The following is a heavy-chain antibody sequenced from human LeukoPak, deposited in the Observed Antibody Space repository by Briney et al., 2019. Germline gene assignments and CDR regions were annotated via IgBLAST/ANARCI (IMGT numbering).Heavy chain of an antibody. CDR1: GGSISSGSFY. CDR3: ARGPRWLQRHFDY. J-gene: IGHJ4*02. D-gene: IGHD5-24*01. Sequence: PSETLSLTCTVSGGSISSGSFYWGWIRQPPGKALEWIGNIYYSGSTSYNPSLKSRVTISVDTSKNQFSLKLSSVTAADTAVYYCARGPRWLQRHFDYWGQGTLVTVSS. CDR2: IYYSGST. V-gene: IGHV4-39*01.